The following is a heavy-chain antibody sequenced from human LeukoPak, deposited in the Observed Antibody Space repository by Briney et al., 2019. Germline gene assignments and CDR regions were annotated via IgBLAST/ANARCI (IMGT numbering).Heavy chain of an antibody. CDR2: ISPRGTYI. CDR1: GFTFTDHY. J-gene: IGHJ3*01. CDR3: TRYPKIIDV. V-gene: IGHV3-11*01. Sequence: AGSLRLSCAASGFTFTDHYMTWVRQSPGRGLEWLSYISPRGTYITYADSVKGRFTISRDAANNLLFLQLNSLRDEDTAMYYSTRYPKIIDVWGQGTRVSVSS.